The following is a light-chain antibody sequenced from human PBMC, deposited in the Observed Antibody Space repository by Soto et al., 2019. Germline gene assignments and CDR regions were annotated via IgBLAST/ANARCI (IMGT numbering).Light chain of an antibody. CDR2: DVS. CDR3: TSFTSSSTYV. Sequence: QCALTQPASVSGSPGQSITISCTGTSSDIGSYNYVSWYQQHPGKAPKLMIYDVSNRPSGVSNRFSGSKSGNTASLSISGLQAEDEADYYCTSFTSSSTYVFGAGTKLTVL. CDR1: SSDIGSYNY. V-gene: IGLV2-14*01. J-gene: IGLJ1*01.